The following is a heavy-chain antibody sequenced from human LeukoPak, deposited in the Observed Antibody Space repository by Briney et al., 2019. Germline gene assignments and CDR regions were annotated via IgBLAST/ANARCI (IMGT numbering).Heavy chain of an antibody. D-gene: IGHD1-26*01. CDR3: AKDQTSGSYY. J-gene: IGHJ4*02. CDR1: GFTFSSYA. Sequence: RPGGSLRLXCAASGFTFSSYAMSWVRQAPGKGLEWVSVISGSGGSTYYADSVKGRFTISRDNSKNTLYLQMNSLRAEDTAVYYCAKDQTSGSYYWGQGTLVTVSS. V-gene: IGHV3-23*01. CDR2: ISGSGGST.